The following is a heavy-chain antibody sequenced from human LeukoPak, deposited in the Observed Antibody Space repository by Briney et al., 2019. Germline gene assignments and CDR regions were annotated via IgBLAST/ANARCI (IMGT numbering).Heavy chain of an antibody. CDR3: ARERYSSSWSGVVAFDI. J-gene: IGHJ3*02. D-gene: IGHD6-13*01. V-gene: IGHV3-21*01. Sequence: GGSLRLSCAASGFTFSSYSMNWVRQAPGKRLEWVSSISSSSSYIYYADAVKGRFTISRDNAKNSLYLQMNSLRAEDTAVYHCARERYSSSWSGVVAFDIWGQGTMVTVSS. CDR2: ISSSSSYI. CDR1: GFTFSSYS.